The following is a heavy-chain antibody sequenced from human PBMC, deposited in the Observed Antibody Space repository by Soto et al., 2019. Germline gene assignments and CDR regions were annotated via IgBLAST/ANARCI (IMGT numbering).Heavy chain of an antibody. Sequence: QVQLQESGPGLVKPSQTLSLTYTVSGGYISRGDYYWSWMRQPPGKGLEWIGYIYYSGITYYNPYLKSRVTTSIDTSKNRFILKRSYVTAADTAVYYCDRGVTTMFHYWGQRNPVTGSA. D-gene: IGHD3-22*01. CDR1: GGYISRGDYY. V-gene: IGHV4-30-4*01. CDR3: DRGVTTMFHY. J-gene: IGHJ4*02. CDR2: IYYSGIT.